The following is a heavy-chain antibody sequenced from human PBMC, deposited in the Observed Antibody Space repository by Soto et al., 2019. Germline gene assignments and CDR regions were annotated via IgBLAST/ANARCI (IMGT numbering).Heavy chain of an antibody. V-gene: IGHV3-30-3*01. CDR3: ARGPAYAYGDLGSNWFDP. D-gene: IGHD4-17*01. Sequence: GGSLRLSCAASGFTFSSYAMHWVRQAPGKGLEWVAVISYDGSNKYYADSVKGRFTISRDNSKNTLYLQMNSLRAEDTAVYYCARGPAYAYGDLGSNWFDPWGQGTLVTVSS. J-gene: IGHJ5*02. CDR2: ISYDGSNK. CDR1: GFTFSSYA.